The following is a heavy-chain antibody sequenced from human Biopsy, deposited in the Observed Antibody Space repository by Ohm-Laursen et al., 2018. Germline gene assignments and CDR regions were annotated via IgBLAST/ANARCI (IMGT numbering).Heavy chain of an antibody. D-gene: IGHD3-16*01. CDR2: IDPKYGDT. CDR1: RYTFTGDY. V-gene: IGHV1-2*02. Sequence: ASVKVSCKASRYTFTGDYIHWVRQAPGQGLEWMGWIDPKYGDTKFAQKFQGRVTMTRDTSTSTIYMDLSSLRSDDTAVYYCARDHDTMITGGGYWGQGTLVTVSS. J-gene: IGHJ4*02. CDR3: ARDHDTMITGGGY.